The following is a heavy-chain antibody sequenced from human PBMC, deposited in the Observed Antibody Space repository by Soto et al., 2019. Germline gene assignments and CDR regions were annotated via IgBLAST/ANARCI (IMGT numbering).Heavy chain of an antibody. V-gene: IGHV1-18*01. CDR3: ARDQNLFWSGYYYYYYGMDV. D-gene: IGHD3-3*01. CDR2: ISAYNGNT. CDR1: GYTFTSYG. Sequence: ASVKVSCKASGYTFTSYGISWVRQAPGQGLEWMGWISAYNGNTNYAQKLQGRVTMTTDTSTSTAYMELRSLRSDDTAVYYCARDQNLFWSGYYYYYYGMDVWGQGTTVTSP. J-gene: IGHJ6*02.